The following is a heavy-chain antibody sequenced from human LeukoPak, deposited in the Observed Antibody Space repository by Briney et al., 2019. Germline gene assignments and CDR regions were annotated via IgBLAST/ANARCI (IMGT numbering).Heavy chain of an antibody. V-gene: IGHV4-39*01. CDR2: IYYSGST. CDR3: ASKIVEIYDFWSGQGDWFDP. CDR1: GGSISSSSYY. D-gene: IGHD3-3*01. Sequence: SETLSLTCTVSGGSISSSSYYWGWIRQPPGKGLEWIGSIYYSGSTYYNPSLKSRVTISVDTSKNQFSLKLSSVTAANTAVYYCASKIVEIYDFWSGQGDWFDPWGQGTLVTVSS. J-gene: IGHJ5*02.